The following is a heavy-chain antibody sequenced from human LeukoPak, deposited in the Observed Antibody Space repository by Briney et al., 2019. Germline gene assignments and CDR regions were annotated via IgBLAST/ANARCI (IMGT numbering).Heavy chain of an antibody. CDR2: IYHNGDT. CDR3: ARMMTYYYGSGSSDYFDY. CDR1: GGSISNNW. J-gene: IGHJ4*02. V-gene: IGHV4-4*02. D-gene: IGHD3-10*01. Sequence: SETLSLTCVVSGGSISNNWWSWVRQAPGKGLEWIGEIYHNGDTTYNPSLKSRVTISVDTSKNQFSLKLSSVTAADTAVYYCARMMTYYYGSGSSDYFDYWGQGTLVTVSS.